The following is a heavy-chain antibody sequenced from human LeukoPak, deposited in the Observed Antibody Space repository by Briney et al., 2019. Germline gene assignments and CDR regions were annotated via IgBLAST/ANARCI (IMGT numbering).Heavy chain of an antibody. CDR2: IYSGGST. CDR1: GFTFSNAW. D-gene: IGHD5-18*01. V-gene: IGHV3-66*01. Sequence: GGSLRLSCAASGFTFSNAWMSWVRQAPGKGLEWVSVIYSGGSTYYADSVKGRFTISRDNSKNTLWLQMNSLRAEDTAVYYCARDFVGFGFFDYWGQGTLVTVSS. CDR3: ARDFVGFGFFDY. J-gene: IGHJ4*02.